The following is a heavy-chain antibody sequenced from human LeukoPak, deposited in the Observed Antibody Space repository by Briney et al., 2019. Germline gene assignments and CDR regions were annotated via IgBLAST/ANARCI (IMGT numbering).Heavy chain of an antibody. D-gene: IGHD4-17*01. CDR2: IRYGGSNK. J-gene: IGHJ6*03. Sequence: GGSLRLSCAASGFTFSSYGMHWVRQAPGKGLEWVAFIRYGGSNKYYADSVKGRFTISRDNSKNTLYLQMNSLRAEDTAVYYCAKDRRSMTTVTTYMDVWGKGTTVTISS. CDR3: AKDRRSMTTVTTYMDV. V-gene: IGHV3-30*02. CDR1: GFTFSSYG.